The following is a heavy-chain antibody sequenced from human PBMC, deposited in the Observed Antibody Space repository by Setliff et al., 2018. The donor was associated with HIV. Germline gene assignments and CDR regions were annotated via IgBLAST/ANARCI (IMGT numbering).Heavy chain of an antibody. CDR1: GDSISSGSYF. Sequence: PSETLSLTCSVSGDSISSGSYFWGWILQTPGKGLEWIGNIYYTGFAYYNPSLKSRVTISLDTSKTHFFLNLTSVTDADTAVYFCTREGRGDPAMATTRIDYWGQGKQVTVSS. J-gene: IGHJ4*02. CDR2: IYYTGFA. D-gene: IGHD1-1*01. V-gene: IGHV4-39*02. CDR3: TREGRGDPAMATTRIDY.